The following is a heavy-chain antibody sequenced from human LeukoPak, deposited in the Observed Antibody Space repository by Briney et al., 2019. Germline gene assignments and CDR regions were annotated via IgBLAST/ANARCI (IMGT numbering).Heavy chain of an antibody. CDR3: AKDFLYCSSTSCDASDY. CDR2: ISGSGGST. V-gene: IGHV3-23*01. Sequence: GGSLRLSCAASGFTFSSYAMSWVRQAPGKGLEWVSAISGSGGSTYYADSVKGRFTISRDNSKNTLYLQMNSLRAEDTAVYYCAKDFLYCSSTSCDASDYWGQGTLVTVSS. D-gene: IGHD2-2*01. J-gene: IGHJ4*02. CDR1: GFTFSSYA.